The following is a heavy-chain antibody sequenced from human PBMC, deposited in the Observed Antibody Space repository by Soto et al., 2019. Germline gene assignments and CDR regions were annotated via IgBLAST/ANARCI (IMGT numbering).Heavy chain of an antibody. Sequence: SETLSLTCTVSGGSISSGGYYWSRIRQHPGKGLERIGYIYYRGSTYSNPSLKSRVTISVDTSNNQFSLKLSSVTAEDTAVYYCARGSQGGFFQHWGQGTLVTVSS. D-gene: IGHD3-16*01. V-gene: IGHV4-31*03. CDR1: GGSISSGGYY. CDR3: ARGSQGGFFQH. J-gene: IGHJ1*01. CDR2: IYYRGST.